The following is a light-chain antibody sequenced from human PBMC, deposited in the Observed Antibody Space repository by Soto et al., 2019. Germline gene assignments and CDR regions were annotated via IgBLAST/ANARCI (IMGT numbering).Light chain of an antibody. CDR3: CSYAGSSVGV. J-gene: IGLJ3*02. CDR1: SSDVGGYKY. V-gene: IGLV2-11*01. Sequence: QSALTQPRSVSGSPGQSVIISCTGTSSDVGGYKYVSWYQQHPGKAPKLVIYDVSERPSGVPDRFSGSKSGNTASLTISGLQADDEAAYPCCSYAGSSVGVFGGGTKLTVL. CDR2: DVS.